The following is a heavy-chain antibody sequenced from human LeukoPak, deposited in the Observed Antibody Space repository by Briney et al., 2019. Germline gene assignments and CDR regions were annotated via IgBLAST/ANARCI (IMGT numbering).Heavy chain of an antibody. CDR1: GGTFSSYA. CDR3: ARDDTMVRGVHN. D-gene: IGHD3-10*01. Sequence: SVKVSCKASGGTFSSYAISWVRQAPGQGLEWMGGIIPIFGTANYAQKFQGRVTITADKSTSTAYMELISLRSEDTAVYYCARDDTMVRGVHNWGQGTLVTVSS. CDR2: IIPIFGTA. J-gene: IGHJ4*02. V-gene: IGHV1-69*06.